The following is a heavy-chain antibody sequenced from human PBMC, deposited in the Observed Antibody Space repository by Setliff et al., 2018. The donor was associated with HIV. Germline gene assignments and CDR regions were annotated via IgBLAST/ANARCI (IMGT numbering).Heavy chain of an antibody. CDR2: IIPAFGTA. D-gene: IGHD2-8*01. CDR3: ARDGLLMAGIRFDY. Sequence: SVKVSCKASGGTFSRNPISWVRQAPGQGLEWMGGIIPAFGTANYAQKFQGRLTISADESATTAYMELSSLRSDDTAVYYCARDGLLMAGIRFDYWGQGTLVTVSS. J-gene: IGHJ4*02. V-gene: IGHV1-69*13. CDR1: GGTFSRNP.